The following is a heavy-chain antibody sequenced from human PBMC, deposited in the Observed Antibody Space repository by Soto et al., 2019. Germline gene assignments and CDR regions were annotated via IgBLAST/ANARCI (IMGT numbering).Heavy chain of an antibody. CDR1: GGSFSGYY. J-gene: IGHJ6*02. CDR2: INHSGST. CDR3: VTDWAGTKTLYGLDV. D-gene: IGHD6-19*01. V-gene: IGHV4-34*01. Sequence: PSETLSLTCAVYGGSFSGYYRTWIRQSPGKGLEWIGEINHSGSTNYNPSLKSRVTISEDTSKNQFSLKLRSVIAADTAVYYCVTDWAGTKTLYGLDVWGQGTTVTVSS.